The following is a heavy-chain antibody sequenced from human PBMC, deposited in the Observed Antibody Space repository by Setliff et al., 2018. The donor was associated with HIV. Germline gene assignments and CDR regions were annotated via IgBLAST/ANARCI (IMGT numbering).Heavy chain of an antibody. V-gene: IGHV4-31*03. Sequence: SGPTLVDPTQTLTLTCTFSGFSLRTSGMCVSWIRLPPGKGLEWIGEINHSGSTNYNPSLKSRVTISIDTARNQFSLKVNSVTAADTAVYYCARINIVRTDHYYYMDVWGKGTTVTVSS. D-gene: IGHD5-12*01. CDR2: INHSGST. CDR1: GFSLRTSGMC. CDR3: ARINIVRTDHYYYMDV. J-gene: IGHJ6*03.